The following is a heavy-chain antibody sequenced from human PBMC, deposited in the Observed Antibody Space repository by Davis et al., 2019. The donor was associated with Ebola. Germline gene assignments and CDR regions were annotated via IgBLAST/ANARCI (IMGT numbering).Heavy chain of an antibody. CDR2: INHSGST. D-gene: IGHD2-2*01. CDR3: ARGRGCSSTSCFYYYYYMDV. CDR1: GGPFSGYY. V-gene: IGHV4-34*01. Sequence: SETLSLTCAVYGGPFSGYYWSWIRQPPGKGLEWIGEINHSGSTNYNPSLKSRVTISVDTSKNQFSLKLSSVTAADTAVYYCARGRGCSSTSCFYYYYYMDVWGKGTTVTVSS. J-gene: IGHJ6*03.